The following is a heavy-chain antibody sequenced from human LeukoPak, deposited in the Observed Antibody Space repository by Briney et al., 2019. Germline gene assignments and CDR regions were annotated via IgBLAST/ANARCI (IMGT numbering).Heavy chain of an antibody. D-gene: IGHD2-15*01. Sequence: GGSLRLSCAASGFTFSSYAMSWVRQAPGKGLEWVSVISGSGGGTYYADSVKGRFTISRDNSKNTLYLQMNSLRAEDTAVYYCAKMSPYCSGGSCYLYYYYYYMDVWGKGTTVTVSS. CDR1: GFTFSSYA. V-gene: IGHV3-23*01. CDR2: ISGSGGGT. CDR3: AKMSPYCSGGSCYLYYYYYYMDV. J-gene: IGHJ6*03.